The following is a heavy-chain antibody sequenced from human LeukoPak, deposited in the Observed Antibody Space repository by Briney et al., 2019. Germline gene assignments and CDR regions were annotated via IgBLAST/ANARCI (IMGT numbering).Heavy chain of an antibody. Sequence: PGASLRLSCAASGFIFSNYAMSWVRQAPGKGLEWVSYISSSSSYTNYADSVKGRFTISRDNAKNSLYLQMNSLRAEDTAVYYCARIPPGGYWGQGTLVTVSS. D-gene: IGHD1-14*01. CDR2: ISSSSSYT. V-gene: IGHV3-11*06. CDR1: GFIFSNYA. J-gene: IGHJ4*02. CDR3: ARIPPGGY.